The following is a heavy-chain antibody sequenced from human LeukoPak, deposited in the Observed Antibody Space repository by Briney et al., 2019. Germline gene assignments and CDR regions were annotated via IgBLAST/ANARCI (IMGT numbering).Heavy chain of an antibody. CDR1: GYNFAEYW. J-gene: IGHJ4*02. D-gene: IGHD3-22*01. CDR2: IYPGGSDR. CDR3: ARHCYDTSTYYSSFDF. Sequence: GESLKISCKGSGYNFAEYWIGWVRQMPGKGLEWVAFIYPGGSDRRYSPPFQGQVTVSADKSINTVYLQWGSLKASDTAMYYSARHCYDTSTYYSSFDFWGQGTRVTVSS. V-gene: IGHV5-51*01.